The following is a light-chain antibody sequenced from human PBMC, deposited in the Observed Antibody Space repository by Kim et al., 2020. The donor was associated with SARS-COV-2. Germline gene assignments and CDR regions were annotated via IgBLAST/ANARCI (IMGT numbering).Light chain of an antibody. J-gene: IGKJ1*01. CDR1: QNVDSSY. V-gene: IGKV3-20*01. CDR2: DAS. CDR3: HQYGSSPST. Sequence: EIVLTQSPGTLSLSLRERATLSCRASQNVDSSYLAWYQQKPGQAPRLLIYDASTRATGTPDRFSGSGSGTDFTLTLSRLESEDFAVYYCHQYGSSPSTFGQGTKVDIK.